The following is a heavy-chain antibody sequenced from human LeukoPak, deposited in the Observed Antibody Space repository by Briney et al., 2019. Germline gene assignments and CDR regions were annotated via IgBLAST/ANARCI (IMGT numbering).Heavy chain of an antibody. V-gene: IGHV3-23*01. Sequence: PGGSLRLSCAASGFTFSSYAMSWVRQAPGKGLEWVSAISGSGGSTYYADSVKGRFTISRDNAKNSLYLQMNSLRAEDTAVYYCARDRRYKYSYGPPYDAFDIWGQGTMVTVSS. J-gene: IGHJ3*02. CDR3: ARDRRYKYSYGPPYDAFDI. CDR1: GFTFSSYA. CDR2: ISGSGGST. D-gene: IGHD5-18*01.